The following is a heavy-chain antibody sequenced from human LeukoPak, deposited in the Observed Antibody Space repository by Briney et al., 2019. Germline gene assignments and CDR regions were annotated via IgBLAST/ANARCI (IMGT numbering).Heavy chain of an antibody. CDR1: GGSISSGGYY. CDR2: IYYSGST. D-gene: IGHD3-3*01. CDR3: ARDRLESDGMDV. Sequence: SQTLSLTCTVSGGSISSGGYYWSWIRQHPGKGLEWIGYIYYSGSTYYNPSLKSRVTISVDTSKNPFSLKLSSVTAADTAVYYCARDRLESDGMDVWGQGTTVTVSS. V-gene: IGHV4-31*03. J-gene: IGHJ6*02.